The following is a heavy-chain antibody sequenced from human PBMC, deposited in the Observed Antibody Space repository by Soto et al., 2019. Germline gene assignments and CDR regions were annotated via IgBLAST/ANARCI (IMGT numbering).Heavy chain of an antibody. V-gene: IGHV3-33*01. CDR3: ARDDKDYYDSSGYSGY. CDR2: IWYDGSNK. Sequence: GGSLRLSCAASGFTFSSYGMHWVRQAPGKGLEWVAVIWYDGSNKYYADSVKGRFTISRDNSKNTLYLQMNSLRAEDTAVYYCARDDKDYYDSSGYSGYWGQGTLVTVSS. D-gene: IGHD3-22*01. CDR1: GFTFSSYG. J-gene: IGHJ4*02.